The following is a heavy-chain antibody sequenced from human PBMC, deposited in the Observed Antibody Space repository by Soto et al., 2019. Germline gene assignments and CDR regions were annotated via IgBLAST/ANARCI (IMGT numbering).Heavy chain of an antibody. CDR2: IYYIGTT. CDR3: ARSGSKYGANAFDI. CDR1: GGSISGYY. Sequence: PSETLSLTCTVSGGSISGYYWNWIRQPPGKGPEYIGHIYYIGTTNYNPSLKSRATISVDTSKNQFSPKLTSVTAADTAVYFCARSGSKYGANAFDIWDQGTMVTVSS. J-gene: IGHJ3*02. D-gene: IGHD5-18*01. V-gene: IGHV4-59*01.